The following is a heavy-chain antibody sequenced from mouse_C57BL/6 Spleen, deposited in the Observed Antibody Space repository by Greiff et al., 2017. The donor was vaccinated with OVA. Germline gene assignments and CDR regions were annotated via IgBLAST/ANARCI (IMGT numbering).Heavy chain of an antibody. Sequence: EVQLQQSGPELVKPGASVKISCKASGYTFTDYYMNWVKQSHGKSLEWIGDINPNNGGTSYNQKFKGKATLTVDKSSSTAYMELRSLTSEDSAVYYCAREPRTPFDYWGQGTTRTVSS. CDR2: INPNNGGT. CDR3: AREPRTPFDY. CDR1: GYTFTDYY. J-gene: IGHJ2*01. V-gene: IGHV1-26*01.